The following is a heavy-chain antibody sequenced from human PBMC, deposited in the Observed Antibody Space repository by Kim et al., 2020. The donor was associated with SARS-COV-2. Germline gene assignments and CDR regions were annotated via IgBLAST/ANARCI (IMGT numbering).Heavy chain of an antibody. V-gene: IGHV3-7*03. J-gene: IGHJ4*02. Sequence: GGSLRLSCAASEFPFSDYWMSWVRQAPGKGLEWVANIRGDGNVKHYADCMRGRFTISRDNAKNSLFLQINTLRVEDTAIYYCVRDWSVWGQGTLVTVST. CDR1: EFPFSDYW. CDR3: VRDWSV. CDR2: IRGDGNVK.